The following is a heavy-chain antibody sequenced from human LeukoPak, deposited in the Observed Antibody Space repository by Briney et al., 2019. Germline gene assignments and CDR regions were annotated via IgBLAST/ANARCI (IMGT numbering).Heavy chain of an antibody. CDR1: GGSISSYY. D-gene: IGHD1-14*01. CDR3: ARGIETAPDRAFDI. V-gene: IGHV4-4*07. CDR2: FYSSVST. Sequence: SETLSLTCIVSGGSISSYYWNWIRQSAGKGLEWIGRFYSSVSTDYNPSLKRRVTMSVDTSKNQFSLKMSSVTAADTAVYYCARGIETAPDRAFDIWGQGTMVTVSS. J-gene: IGHJ3*02.